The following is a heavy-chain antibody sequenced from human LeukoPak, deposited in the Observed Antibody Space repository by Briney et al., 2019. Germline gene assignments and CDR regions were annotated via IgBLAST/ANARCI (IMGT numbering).Heavy chain of an antibody. V-gene: IGHV3-9*01. Sequence: PGRSLRLSCAASGFTFDDYAMHWVRQAPGKGLEWVSGISWNSGSIGYADSVKGRFTISRDNAKNSLCLQMNSLRAEDTALYYCAKDRRTATHAFDIWGQGTMVTVSS. D-gene: IGHD2-21*02. CDR1: GFTFDDYA. CDR3: AKDRRTATHAFDI. CDR2: ISWNSGSI. J-gene: IGHJ3*02.